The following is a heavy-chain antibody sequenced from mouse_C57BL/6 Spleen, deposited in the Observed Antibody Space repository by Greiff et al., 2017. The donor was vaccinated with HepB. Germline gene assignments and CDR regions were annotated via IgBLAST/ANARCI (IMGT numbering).Heavy chain of an antibody. V-gene: IGHV1-82*01. CDR2: IYPGDGDT. D-gene: IGHD2-4*01. Sequence: VQLQQSGPELVKPGASVKISCKASGYAFSSSWMNWVKQRPGKGLEWIGRIYPGDGDTNYNGKFKGKATLTADKSSSTAYMQLSSLTSEDSAVYFCAGRYDYDDYWGQGTTLTVSS. CDR3: AGRYDYDDY. CDR1: GYAFSSSW. J-gene: IGHJ2*01.